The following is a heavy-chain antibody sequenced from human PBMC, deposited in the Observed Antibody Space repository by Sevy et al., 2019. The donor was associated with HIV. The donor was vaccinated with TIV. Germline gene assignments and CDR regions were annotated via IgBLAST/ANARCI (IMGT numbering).Heavy chain of an antibody. Sequence: GGSLRLSCTASGFSLSGYAMHWVRQAPGKGLEWVVGISYDGSRKYYVDSVKDRFTISRDNSENTLYLEMNSLRSEDTAIYYCARDRWRFLEWLRVAFDIWGQGSMVTVSS. J-gene: IGHJ3*02. D-gene: IGHD3-3*01. CDR2: ISYDGSRK. CDR1: GFSLSGYA. V-gene: IGHV3-30-3*01. CDR3: ARDRWRFLEWLRVAFDI.